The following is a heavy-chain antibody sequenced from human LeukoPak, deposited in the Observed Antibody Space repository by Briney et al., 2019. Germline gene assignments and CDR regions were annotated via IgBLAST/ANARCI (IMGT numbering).Heavy chain of an antibody. V-gene: IGHV3-9*01. J-gene: IGHJ4*02. D-gene: IGHD3-22*01. CDR2: ISWNSGSI. CDR3: AKGDYYDSSGYYHPLMDY. Sequence: AGRSLRLSCAASGFTFDDYAMHWVRQAPGKGLEWVSGISWNSGSIGYADSVKGRFTISRDNAKNSLYLQMNSLRAGDTALYYCAKGDYYDSSGYYHPLMDYWGQGTLVTVSS. CDR1: GFTFDDYA.